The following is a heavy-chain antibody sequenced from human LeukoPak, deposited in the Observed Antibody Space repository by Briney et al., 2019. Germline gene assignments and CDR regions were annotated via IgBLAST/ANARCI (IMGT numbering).Heavy chain of an antibody. CDR1: GGSFSGYY. J-gene: IGHJ3*02. D-gene: IGHD2-2*01. Sequence: SETLSLTCAVYGGSFSGYYWSWIRQPPGKGLEWIGEINHSGSTNYNPSLKSRVTISVDTSKNQFSLKLSPVTAADTAVYYCARGPKNCSSTSCYFSAFDIWGQGTMVTVSS. CDR3: ARGPKNCSSTSCYFSAFDI. V-gene: IGHV4-34*01. CDR2: INHSGST.